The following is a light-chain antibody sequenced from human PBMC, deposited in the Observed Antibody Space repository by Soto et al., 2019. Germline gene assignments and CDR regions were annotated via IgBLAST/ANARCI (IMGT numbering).Light chain of an antibody. CDR2: AAS. J-gene: IGKJ1*01. CDR1: QDIRNG. CDR3: QQTYSTPRT. V-gene: IGKV1-39*01. Sequence: IQVTQSPSSLSASVGDRVTITCRAGQDIRNGLGWYQQKPGKAPKLLIYAASHLQSGVPSRFSGSGAGTDFTFTINSLLPEDFAIYYCQQTYSTPRTFGQGTKVDIK.